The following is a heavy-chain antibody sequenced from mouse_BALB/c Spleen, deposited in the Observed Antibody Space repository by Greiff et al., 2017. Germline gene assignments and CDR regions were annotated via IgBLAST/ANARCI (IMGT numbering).Heavy chain of an antibody. V-gene: IGHV1-14*01. D-gene: IGHD2-3*01. J-gene: IGHJ1*01. CDR3: ARRRYDGYYWYFDD. CDR1: GYTFTSYV. Sequence: VQLKQSGPELVKPGASVSMSCKASGYTFTSYVTHWVKLKPGQGLEWIGYINPYNDGTKYNEKFKGKATLTSDKSSSTDYMELSSLTSEDSAVYYCARRRYDGYYWYFDDWGAGTTVTVSS. CDR2: INPYNDGT.